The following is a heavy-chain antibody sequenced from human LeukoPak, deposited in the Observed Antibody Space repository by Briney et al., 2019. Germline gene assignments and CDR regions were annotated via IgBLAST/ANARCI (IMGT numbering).Heavy chain of an antibody. D-gene: IGHD5-18*01. CDR3: ARALRARFNPRGYSYGSLDY. CDR1: GFTVSSNS. Sequence: PGGSLRLSCTVSGFTVSSNSMSWVRQAPGKGLEWVSFIYSDNTHYSDSVKGRFTISRDNSKNTLYLQMNSLRAEDTAVYYCARALRARFNPRGYSYGSLDYWGQGTLVTVSS. J-gene: IGHJ4*02. V-gene: IGHV3-66*03. CDR2: IYSDNT.